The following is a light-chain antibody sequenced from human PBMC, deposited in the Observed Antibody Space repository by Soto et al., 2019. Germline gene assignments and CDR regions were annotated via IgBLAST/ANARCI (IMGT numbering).Light chain of an antibody. J-gene: IGKJ1*01. V-gene: IGKV3D-15*01. CDR3: QQYNNWPRT. CDR2: DAS. CDR1: HSVTTH. Sequence: EIVMTQSPATLSVSPGERSTLSCWASHSVTTHLAWFQQRPGQTPRLLIYDASTRAPGIPARFSGRGSGADFTLTISSLEPEDFAVYYCQQYNNWPRTFGQGTKVDIK.